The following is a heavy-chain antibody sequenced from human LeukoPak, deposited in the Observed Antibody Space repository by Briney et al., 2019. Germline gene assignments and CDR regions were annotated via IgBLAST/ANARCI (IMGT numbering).Heavy chain of an antibody. CDR1: GFTFSSYA. D-gene: IGHD3-10*01. V-gene: IGHV3-23*01. Sequence: GGSLRLSCAASGFTFSSYAMSWVRQAPGKGLEWVSAISGSGGSTYYADSAKGRFTISRDNSKNTLYLQMNSLRAEDTAVYYCAKDQTGFGELFRWGQGTLVTVSS. CDR3: AKDQTGFGELFR. J-gene: IGHJ4*02. CDR2: ISGSGGST.